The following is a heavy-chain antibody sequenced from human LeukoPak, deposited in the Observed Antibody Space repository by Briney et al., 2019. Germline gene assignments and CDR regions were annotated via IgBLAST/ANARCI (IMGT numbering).Heavy chain of an antibody. J-gene: IGHJ4*02. V-gene: IGHV1-8*01. CDR1: GYTFTSYD. CDR3: ARSRSKGHKVRGVILGGSDY. D-gene: IGHD3-10*01. CDR2: MNPNSGNT. Sequence: ASVKVSCKASGYTFTSYDINWVRQATGQGLEWMGWMNPNSGNTGYAQKFQGRVTMTRNTSIRTAYMELSSLRSEDTAVYYCARSRSKGHKVRGVILGGSDYWGQGTLVTVSS.